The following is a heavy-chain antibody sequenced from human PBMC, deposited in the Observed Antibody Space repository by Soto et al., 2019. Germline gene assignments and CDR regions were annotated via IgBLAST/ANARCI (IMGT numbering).Heavy chain of an antibody. V-gene: IGHV3-23*01. CDR3: ARGIGSDWSSWFDP. CDR2: ISGSGGST. D-gene: IGHD3-9*01. Sequence: GGSLRLSCAASGFTFSSYAMSWVRQAPGKGLEWVSAISGSGGSTYYADSVKGRFTISRDNAKKLLYLEMNSLRAEDTALYYCARGIGSDWSSWFDPWGQGTPVTVSS. CDR1: GFTFSSYA. J-gene: IGHJ5*02.